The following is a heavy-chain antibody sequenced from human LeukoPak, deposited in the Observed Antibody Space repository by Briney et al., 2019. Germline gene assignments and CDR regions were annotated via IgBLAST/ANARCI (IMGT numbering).Heavy chain of an antibody. Sequence: GGSLRLSCAASGFTFSSYSVNWVRQAPGKGLEWVSSISSGSGYIYYADSVRGRFTISRDNAKNSLYLQMDSLRVEDTAVYYCARDIAGISDYWGQGTLVTVSS. V-gene: IGHV3-21*01. J-gene: IGHJ4*02. CDR1: GFTFSSYS. CDR3: ARDIAGISDY. CDR2: ISSGSGYI. D-gene: IGHD6-13*01.